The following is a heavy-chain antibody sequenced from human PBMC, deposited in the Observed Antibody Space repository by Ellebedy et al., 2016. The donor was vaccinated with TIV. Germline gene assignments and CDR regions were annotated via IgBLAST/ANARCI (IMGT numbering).Heavy chain of an antibody. V-gene: IGHV1-46*01. J-gene: IGHJ4*02. CDR1: GCTFTSYH. CDR2: INPIGGST. D-gene: IGHD4/OR15-4a*01. CDR3: ARGYGDFDY. Sequence: ASVKVSCKTSGCTFTSYHIHWVRQAPGQGLEWLGIINPIGGSTTYAQKFQGRATMTRDKSTSTVYMDLSSLRSDDTAIYYCARGYGDFDYWGQGTLVTVSS.